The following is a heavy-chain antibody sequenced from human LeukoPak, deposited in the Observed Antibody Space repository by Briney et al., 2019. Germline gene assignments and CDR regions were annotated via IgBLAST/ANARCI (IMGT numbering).Heavy chain of an antibody. CDR1: GFTFGDHY. CDR2: IRNKPNGYTT. Sequence: GGSLRLSCAASGFTFGDHYMDWVRQAPGKGLEWVCRIRNKPNGYTTEYAAPMKGRFTISRDDSKNSLYLQMNSLKIEDTAVYYCTRSSTGWYNWFDPWGQGTLVTVSS. J-gene: IGHJ5*02. D-gene: IGHD2-2*01. V-gene: IGHV3-72*01. CDR3: TRSSTGWYNWFDP.